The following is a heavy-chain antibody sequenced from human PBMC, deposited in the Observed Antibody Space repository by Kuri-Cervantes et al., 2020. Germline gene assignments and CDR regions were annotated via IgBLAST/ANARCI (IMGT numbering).Heavy chain of an antibody. CDR2: ISYDGSNK. CDR3: ARLGHFDY. V-gene: IGHV3-30-3*01. Sequence: GGSLRLSCAASGFTFSSYAMHWVRQAPGKGLEWVAVISYDGSNKYYADSVKGRFTISRDNAKNSLFLQMNSLRAEDTAVYYCARLGHFDYWGQGTLVTVSS. D-gene: IGHD3-10*01. CDR1: GFTFSSYA. J-gene: IGHJ4*02.